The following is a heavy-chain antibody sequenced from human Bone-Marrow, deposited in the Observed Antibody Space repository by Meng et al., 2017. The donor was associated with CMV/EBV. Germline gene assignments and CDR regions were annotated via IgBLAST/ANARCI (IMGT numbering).Heavy chain of an antibody. V-gene: IGHV1-2*06. Sequence: QGQLGRSGSEAKKPGASVKVSCKTSGYTFVGHYIHWVRQAPGQGLEWMGRINPKSAGTDYVEKFQGRVTMTRDTSNTIVYMELSRLTADDTAVYYCTRTWIDSFTPDFDYWGQGSLVTVSS. CDR3: TRTWIDSFTPDFDY. D-gene: IGHD2-2*03. CDR1: GYTFVGHY. J-gene: IGHJ4*02. CDR2: INPKSAGT.